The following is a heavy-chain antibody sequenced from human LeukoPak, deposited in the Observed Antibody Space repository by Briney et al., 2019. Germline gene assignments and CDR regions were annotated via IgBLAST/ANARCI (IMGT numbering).Heavy chain of an antibody. CDR2: ISYDGSNK. V-gene: IGHV3-30-3*01. D-gene: IGHD2-2*01. CDR1: GFPFSSYS. J-gene: IGHJ4*02. Sequence: GSLRLFCAGSGFPFSSYSMHWVRPAPGQGLEWVAVISYDGSNKYYADSVKGRFTISRDNSKNTLYLQMNSLRAEDTAVYYCARGWYQPPDYWGQGTLVTVSS. CDR3: ARGWYQPPDY.